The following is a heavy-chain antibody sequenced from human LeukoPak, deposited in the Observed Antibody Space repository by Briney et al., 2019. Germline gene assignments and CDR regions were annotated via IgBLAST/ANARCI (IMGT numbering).Heavy chain of an antibody. D-gene: IGHD6-13*01. V-gene: IGHV4-59*01. CDR2: FYYSGSS. CDR1: GGSISSYY. J-gene: IGHJ3*02. Sequence: SETLSLTCTVSGGSISSYYWSWIRQPPGKGLEWIGYFYYSGSSNYNPSLKSRVTISGDTSKNQFSPKLSSVTAADTAIYYCARVSPAVGAFDIWGRGTMVTVSS. CDR3: ARVSPAVGAFDI.